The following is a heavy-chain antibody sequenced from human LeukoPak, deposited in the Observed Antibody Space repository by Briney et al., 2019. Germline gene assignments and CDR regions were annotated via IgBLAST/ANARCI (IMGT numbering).Heavy chain of an antibody. Sequence: GGSLRLSCAASGFTFSSYAMSWVRQAPGKGLEWVSVIYSGGSTYYADSVKGRFTISRDNSKNTLYLQMNSLRAEDTAVYYCAREYVAHWGQGTLVTVSS. V-gene: IGHV3-53*01. CDR2: IYSGGST. CDR3: AREYVAH. J-gene: IGHJ5*02. CDR1: GFTFSSYA.